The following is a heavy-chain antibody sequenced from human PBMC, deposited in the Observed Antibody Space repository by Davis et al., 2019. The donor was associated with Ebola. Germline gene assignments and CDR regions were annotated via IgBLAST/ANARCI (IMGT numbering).Heavy chain of an antibody. D-gene: IGHD7-27*01. J-gene: IGHJ6*02. CDR3: ARVPGVPRPI. Sequence: GESLKISCAASGFTLSSYWMHWVRQTPGKGLVWVSRINSDGSSTSYADSVKGRFTISRDNAKNSLYLQMNSLRAEDTAVYYCARVPGVPRPIWGQGTTVTVSS. CDR1: GFTLSSYW. CDR2: INSDGSST. V-gene: IGHV3-74*01.